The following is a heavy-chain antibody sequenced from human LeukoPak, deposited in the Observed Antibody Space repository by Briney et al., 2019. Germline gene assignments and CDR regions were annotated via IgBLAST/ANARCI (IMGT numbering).Heavy chain of an antibody. D-gene: IGHD2-2*01. Sequence: GGSLRLSCAASGFSISSYWMHWVRQVPGKGLVWVSHINSDGSWTSYADSVKGRFTISKDNAKNTVYLQMNNLRAEDTAVYYCVSSYETYWGRGTLVTVSS. CDR1: GFSISSYW. J-gene: IGHJ4*02. CDR3: VSSYETY. CDR2: INSDGSWT. V-gene: IGHV3-74*01.